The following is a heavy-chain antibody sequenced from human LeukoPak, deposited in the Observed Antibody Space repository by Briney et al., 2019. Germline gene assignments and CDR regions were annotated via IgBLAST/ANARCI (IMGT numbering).Heavy chain of an antibody. CDR3: ARVRCSSTSCYAGHYYYYYYMDV. CDR1: GGSFSGYY. CDR2: INHSGST. V-gene: IGHV4-34*01. J-gene: IGHJ6*03. Sequence: PSETLSLTCAVYGGSFSGYYWSWLRQPPGKGLEWIGEINHSGSTNYNPSLKSRVTISVDTSKNQFSLKLSSVTAADTALYYCARVRCSSTSCYAGHYYYYYYMDVWGKGTTVTVSS. D-gene: IGHD2-2*01.